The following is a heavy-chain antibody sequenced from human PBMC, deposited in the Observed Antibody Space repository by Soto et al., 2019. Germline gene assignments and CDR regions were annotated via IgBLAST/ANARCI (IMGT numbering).Heavy chain of an antibody. CDR3: ARDGHGDYVGAFDI. J-gene: IGHJ3*02. D-gene: IGHD4-17*01. CDR1: GFTFSSYA. CDR2: ISSSSSTI. V-gene: IGHV3-48*02. Sequence: EVQLLESGGGLVQPGGSLRLSCAASGFTFSSYAMSWVRQAPGKGLEWVSYISSSSSTIYYADSVKGRFTISRDNAKNSLYLQMNSLRDEDTAVYYCARDGHGDYVGAFDIWGQGTMVTVSS.